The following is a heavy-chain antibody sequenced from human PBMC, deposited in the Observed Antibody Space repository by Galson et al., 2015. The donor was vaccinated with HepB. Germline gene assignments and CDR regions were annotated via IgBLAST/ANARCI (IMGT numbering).Heavy chain of an antibody. CDR1: GFTLSSYN. J-gene: IGHJ4*02. Sequence: SLRLSCAASGFTLSSYNMNWVRQAPGKGLEWVSSISRSSSYIYFADSLKGRFTISRDNAKNSLYLQMNSLRDEDTAVYYCARGSYYYDNSGYYYTLADHWGQGTLVTVSS. D-gene: IGHD3-22*01. V-gene: IGHV3-21*01. CDR3: ARGSYYYDNSGYYYTLADH. CDR2: ISRSSSYI.